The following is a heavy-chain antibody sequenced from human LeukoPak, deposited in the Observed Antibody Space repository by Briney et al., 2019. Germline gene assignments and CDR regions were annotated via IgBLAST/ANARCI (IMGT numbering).Heavy chain of an antibody. Sequence: GGSLRLSCAASGFTFDDYGMTWVRQAPGKGLEWVSAINWNGVSTGYADSVKGRSTISRDNAKNSLYLQMNSLRAEDTALYYCARSNSGSYDSQYNWFDPWGQGTLVTVSS. J-gene: IGHJ5*02. CDR2: INWNGVST. V-gene: IGHV3-20*04. CDR1: GFTFDDYG. CDR3: ARSNSGSYDSQYNWFDP. D-gene: IGHD1-26*01.